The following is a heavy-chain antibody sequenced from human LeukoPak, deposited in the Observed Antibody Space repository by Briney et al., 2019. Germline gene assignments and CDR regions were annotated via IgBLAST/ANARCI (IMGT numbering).Heavy chain of an antibody. J-gene: IGHJ4*03. Sequence: PSETLSLTCTVSGYSITRGYYWGWIRQPPGKGPEWIASIFHTGSTYYNPSLKSRVTISVDTSNNQFSLRLNSVTAADTALYYCARETEEQWQYWGQGTVVTVSS. D-gene: IGHD6-19*01. CDR3: ARETEEQWQY. CDR2: IFHTGST. CDR1: GYSITRGYY. V-gene: IGHV4-38-2*02.